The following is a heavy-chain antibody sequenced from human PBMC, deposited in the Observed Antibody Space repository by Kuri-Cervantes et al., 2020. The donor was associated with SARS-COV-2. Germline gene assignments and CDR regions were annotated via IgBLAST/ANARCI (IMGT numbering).Heavy chain of an antibody. CDR3: ARDLTDSSSWYLYWFDP. J-gene: IGHJ5*02. D-gene: IGHD6-13*01. CDR2: ISAYNGNT. Sequence: ASVNVSCKASGYTFTSYGISWVRQAPGQGLEWMGWISAYNGNTNYAQKLQGRVTMTTDTSTSTAYMELSSLRSEDTAVYYCARDLTDSSSWYLYWFDPWGQGTGVTVSS. CDR1: GYTFTSYG. V-gene: IGHV1-18*01.